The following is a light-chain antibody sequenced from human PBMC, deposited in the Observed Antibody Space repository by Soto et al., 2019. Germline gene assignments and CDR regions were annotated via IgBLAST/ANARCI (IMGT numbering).Light chain of an antibody. CDR2: GVT. J-gene: IGLJ2*01. V-gene: IGLV2-14*01. CDR1: SNDIGDSNF. CDR3: SSYTSLNTVI. Sequence: QSVLTQPPSASATPGQRVTISCTGTSNDIGDSNFVSWYRQYPGGAPKLLLYGVTYRPSEVSTRFSGSKSGSTASLTISGLQADDGADYYCSSYTSLNTVIFGGGTQLTVL.